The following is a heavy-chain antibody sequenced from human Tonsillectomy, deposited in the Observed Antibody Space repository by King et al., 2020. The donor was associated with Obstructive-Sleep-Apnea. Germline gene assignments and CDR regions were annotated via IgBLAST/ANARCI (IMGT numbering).Heavy chain of an antibody. Sequence: QLVQSGAEVKKPGSSVKVSCKASGGTFSSYAISWVRQAPGQGLEWMGGIIPILGIANYAQKFQGRVTITADKSTSTAYMELSSLRSEDTAVYYCAREDIVVVPAANKRRGCYYYYGMDVWGQGTTVTVSS. CDR3: AREDIVVVPAANKRRGCYYYYGMDV. D-gene: IGHD2-2*01. V-gene: IGHV1-69*04. CDR1: GGTFSSYA. J-gene: IGHJ6*02. CDR2: IIPILGIA.